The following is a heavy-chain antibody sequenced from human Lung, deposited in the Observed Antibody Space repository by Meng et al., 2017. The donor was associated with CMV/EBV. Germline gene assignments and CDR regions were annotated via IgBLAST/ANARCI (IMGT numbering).Heavy chain of an antibody. V-gene: IGHV1-8*01. J-gene: IGHJ5*02. CDR1: GYTFTSYD. CDR3: TRGRGSTHKGNWFDP. Sequence: ASXXVSXKASGYTFTSYDINWVRQATGQGLEWMGWMNPYSGNTAYAPKFQGRLTMTRNTSINTAYMDLSSLRSEDTAIYYCTRGRGSTHKGNWFDPWGQGXLVTVSS. D-gene: IGHD3-10*01. CDR2: MNPYSGNT.